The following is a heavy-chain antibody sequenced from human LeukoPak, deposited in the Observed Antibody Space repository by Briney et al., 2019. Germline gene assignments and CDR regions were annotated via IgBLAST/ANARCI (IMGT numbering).Heavy chain of an antibody. D-gene: IGHD2-15*01. Sequence: ASVKVSCKASGYTFTGYYMHWVRQAPGQGLEWMGRINPNSGGTNYAQKFQGRVTMTRDTSISTAYMELSRLRAEDTAVYYCASDSGGEREWADAFDIWGQGTMVTVSS. J-gene: IGHJ3*02. CDR3: ASDSGGEREWADAFDI. V-gene: IGHV1-2*06. CDR1: GYTFTGYY. CDR2: INPNSGGT.